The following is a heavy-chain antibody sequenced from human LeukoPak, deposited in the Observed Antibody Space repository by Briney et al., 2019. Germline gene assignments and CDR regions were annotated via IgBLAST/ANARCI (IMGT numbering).Heavy chain of an antibody. CDR2: INRDGSVK. CDR1: GFSFSSYW. V-gene: IGHV3-7*03. CDR3: TRFHRAYYYYYGMDV. J-gene: IGHJ6*02. Sequence: GGSLRLSCAASGFSFSSYWMTWVRQGTGKGLEWVSNINRDGSVKHYMDSVKGRFTISRDNAKNSLYLQMNSLRAEDTAVYYCTRFHRAYYYYYGMDVWGQGTTVTVSS.